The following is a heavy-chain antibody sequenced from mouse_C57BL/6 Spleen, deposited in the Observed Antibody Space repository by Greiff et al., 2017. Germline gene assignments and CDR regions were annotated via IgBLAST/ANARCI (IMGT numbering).Heavy chain of an antibody. J-gene: IGHJ1*03. Sequence: VQLQQPGAELVMPGASVKLSCKASGYTFTSYWMHWVKQRPGQGLEWIGEIDPSDSYTNYNQKFKGKSTLTVDKSSSTAYMQLSSLTSEDSAVYYCAITTVVATNVWGTGTTVTVSS. CDR3: AITTVVATNV. CDR1: GYTFTSYW. V-gene: IGHV1-69*01. CDR2: IDPSDSYT. D-gene: IGHD1-1*01.